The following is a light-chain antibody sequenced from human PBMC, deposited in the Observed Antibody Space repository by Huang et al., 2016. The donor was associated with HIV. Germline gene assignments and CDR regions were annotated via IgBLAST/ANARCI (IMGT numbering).Light chain of an antibody. J-gene: IGKJ2*01. CDR2: AAA. CDR3: QQSYSPSPFT. CDR1: QDIGRL. Sequence: DIQMTQSPSSLSASIGDRVIITCRASQDIGRLLNWYQHKPGKAPPLLIYAAAVLQTWVPSRFIGSGSGTHFTLTIRSLLPEDFATYYCQQSYSPSPFTFGLGTILDI. V-gene: IGKV1-39*01.